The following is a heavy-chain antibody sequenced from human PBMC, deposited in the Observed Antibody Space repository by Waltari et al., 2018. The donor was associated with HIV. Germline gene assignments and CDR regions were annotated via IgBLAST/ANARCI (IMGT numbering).Heavy chain of an antibody. CDR3: ARAGGINWYFDL. V-gene: IGHV4-61*01. Sequence: QVQLQESGPGLVKPSETLSLTCTVSGGSVSSGSYYWSWIRQPPGKGLAWIGYIYYSGSTNYNPSLKSRVTISVDTSKNQFSLKLSSVTAADTAVYYCARAGGINWYFDLWGRGTLVTVSS. CDR1: GGSVSSGSYY. J-gene: IGHJ2*01. D-gene: IGHD2-8*02. CDR2: IYYSGST.